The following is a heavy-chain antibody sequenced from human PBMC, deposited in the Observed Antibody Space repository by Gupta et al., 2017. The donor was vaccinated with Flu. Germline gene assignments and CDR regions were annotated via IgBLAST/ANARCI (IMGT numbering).Heavy chain of an antibody. J-gene: IGHJ3*02. CDR2: INHSGST. CDR1: GGSFSGYY. V-gene: IGHV4-34*01. Sequence: QVQLQQWGAGLLKPSETLSLTCAVYGGSFSGYYWSWIRQPPGKGLEWSGEINHSGSTNYNPARKSRVTISVETSKKQVSPKVSSVAAGGTDVYYCATHISSGWYGAFDIGGQGTIVTVSS. CDR3: ATHISSGWYGAFDI. D-gene: IGHD6-19*01.